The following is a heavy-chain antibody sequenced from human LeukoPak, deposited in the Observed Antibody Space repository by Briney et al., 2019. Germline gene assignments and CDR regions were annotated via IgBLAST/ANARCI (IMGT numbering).Heavy chain of an antibody. CDR2: ISGSGGST. CDR3: AKVSSSWYLRQYYFDY. Sequence: GGSLRLSCAASGFTFSSYAVSWVRQAPGKGLEWVSAISGSGGSTYYADSVKGRFTISRDNSKNTLYLQMNSLRAEDTAVYYCAKVSSSWYLRQYYFDYWGQGTLVTVSS. D-gene: IGHD6-13*01. V-gene: IGHV3-23*01. J-gene: IGHJ4*02. CDR1: GFTFSSYA.